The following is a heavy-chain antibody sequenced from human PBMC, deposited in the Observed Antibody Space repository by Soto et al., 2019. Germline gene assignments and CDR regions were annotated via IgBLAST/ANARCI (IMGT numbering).Heavy chain of an antibody. J-gene: IGHJ3*02. Sequence: SSETLSLTCSVSGGSISSYYWSWIRQPPGKGLEWIAYIYYSGTSYNPSLKSRVSISLDTPKNQFSLKLSSVTAADTAVYYCARTYDGSGPNSGGYGFDSWGQGTLVTVSS. D-gene: IGHD3-22*01. CDR3: ARTYDGSGPNSGGYGFDS. CDR1: GGSISSYY. V-gene: IGHV4-59*01. CDR2: IYYSGT.